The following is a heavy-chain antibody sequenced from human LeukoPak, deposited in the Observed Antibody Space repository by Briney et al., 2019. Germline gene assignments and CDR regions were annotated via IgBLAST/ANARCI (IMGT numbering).Heavy chain of an antibody. CDR1: GYTFTAYY. V-gene: IGHV1-2*02. CDR3: ATSGGTSGPELDY. D-gene: IGHD3-3*01. Sequence: GASVKVSCKASGYTFTAYYMHWVRQAPGQGLEWMGWINPKSGGTNYAQKFQGRVTMTRDTSISTAYMEVSRMTSDDTAVYYCATSGGTSGPELDYWGQGTLVTVSS. CDR2: INPKSGGT. J-gene: IGHJ4*02.